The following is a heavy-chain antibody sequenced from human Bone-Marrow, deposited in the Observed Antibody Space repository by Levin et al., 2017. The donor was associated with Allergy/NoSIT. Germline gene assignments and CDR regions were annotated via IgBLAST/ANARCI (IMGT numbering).Heavy chain of an antibody. V-gene: IGHV3-9*01. CDR2: ISWNGGSI. D-gene: IGHD2-8*02. J-gene: IGHJ3*02. CDR3: AKGIVLALTDGLDM. Sequence: SLKISCAASGVIFDDYAMHWVRQRPGKGLEWVSGISWNGGSIVYADSVKGRFTISRDNGKNSLYLQMNSLTPEDTALYYCAKGIVLALTDGLDMWGQGTMVTVTS. CDR1: GVIFDDYA.